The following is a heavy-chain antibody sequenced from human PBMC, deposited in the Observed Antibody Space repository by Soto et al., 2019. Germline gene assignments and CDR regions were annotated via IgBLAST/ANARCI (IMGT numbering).Heavy chain of an antibody. CDR2: IYPADSDT. Sequence: GESLKISCEGSGYSFTNHWIGWVRQMPGKGLEWMGIIYPADSDTRYSPSFQGQVTISADKSSSTVYLHWSSLRASDTAMYYCERHDLQAAHLHFDFWGQGTRVSVSS. CDR3: ERHDLQAAHLHFDF. V-gene: IGHV5-51*01. CDR1: GYSFTNHW. D-gene: IGHD4-4*01. J-gene: IGHJ4*02.